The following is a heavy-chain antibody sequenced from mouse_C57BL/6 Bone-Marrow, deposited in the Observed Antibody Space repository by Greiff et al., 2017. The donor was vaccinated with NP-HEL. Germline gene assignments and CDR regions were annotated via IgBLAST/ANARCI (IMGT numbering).Heavy chain of an antibody. CDR2: IYPGGGYT. CDR3: ARSSFYYYGSGGFDV. J-gene: IGHJ1*03. Sequence: QVQLQQSGAELVRPGTSVKMSCKASGYTFTNYWIGWAKQRPGHGLEWIGDIYPGGGYTNYNEKFKGKATLTADKSSSTAYMQFSSLTSEDSAIYDSARSSFYYYGSGGFDVWGTGTTVTVSS. CDR1: GYTFTNYW. D-gene: IGHD1-1*01. V-gene: IGHV1-63*01.